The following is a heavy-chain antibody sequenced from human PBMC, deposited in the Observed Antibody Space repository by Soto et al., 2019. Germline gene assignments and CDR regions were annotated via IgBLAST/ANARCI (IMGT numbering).Heavy chain of an antibody. CDR3: ARGGIVVVTAMSWFDP. CDR2: IYYSGST. V-gene: IGHV4-31*03. Sequence: QVQLQESGPGLVKPSQTLSLTCTVSGGSISSGGYYWSWIRQHPGKGLEWIGYIYYSGSTYYNPSLKSRVPLSVDPSTNQFSRKLSSVTAADTAVYYCARGGIVVVTAMSWFDPWGQGTLLTVSS. D-gene: IGHD2-21*02. CDR1: GGSISSGGYY. J-gene: IGHJ5*02.